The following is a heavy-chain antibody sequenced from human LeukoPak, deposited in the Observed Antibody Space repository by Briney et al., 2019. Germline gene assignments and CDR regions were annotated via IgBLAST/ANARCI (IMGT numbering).Heavy chain of an antibody. CDR1: GFTFSRHG. J-gene: IGHJ2*01. D-gene: IGHD3-16*01. Sequence: GRSLRLSCAASGFTFSRHGMHWVRQAPGKGLEWVAVIGDTGRAKYYADSVEGRFTASRDNFKNTLYLEMNSLRYDDTALYYCAREAAWGNWYFDHWGRGTLVTVSS. V-gene: IGHV3-30*03. CDR3: AREAAWGNWYFDH. CDR2: IGDTGRAK.